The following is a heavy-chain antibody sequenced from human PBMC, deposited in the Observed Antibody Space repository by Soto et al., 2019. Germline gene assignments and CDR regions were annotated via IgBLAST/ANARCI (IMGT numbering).Heavy chain of an antibody. D-gene: IGHD5-12*01. CDR3: ARGIGGYDYVGWDY. CDR1: GYTFTSYG. V-gene: IGHV1-18*04. J-gene: IGHJ4*02. Sequence: QVQLVQSGAEVKKPGASVKVCCKASGYTFTSYGISWVRQAPGQGLEWMGWISAYNGNTNYAQKLQGRVTMTTDTFRSTAYMELRSLRSDDTAVYFCARGIGGYDYVGWDYWGQGTLVTVSS. CDR2: ISAYNGNT.